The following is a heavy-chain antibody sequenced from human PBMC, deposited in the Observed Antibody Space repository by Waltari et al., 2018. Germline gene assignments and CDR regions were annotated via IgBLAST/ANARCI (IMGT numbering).Heavy chain of an antibody. CDR3: ARDSPVLMVRMGGEPYYYYMDV. Sequence: QVQLVQSGAEVKKPGSSVKVSCKASGGTFSSYAISWVRQAPGQGLEWMGGIIPIFGTANYAQKFQGRVTITADESTSTAYMELSSLRSEDTAVYYCARDSPVLMVRMGGEPYYYYMDVWGKGTTVTVSS. CDR1: GGTFSSYA. V-gene: IGHV1-69*12. CDR2: IIPIFGTA. D-gene: IGHD2-8*01. J-gene: IGHJ6*03.